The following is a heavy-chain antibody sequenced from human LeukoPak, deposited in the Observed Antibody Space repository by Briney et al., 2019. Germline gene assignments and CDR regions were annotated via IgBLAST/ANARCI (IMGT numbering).Heavy chain of an antibody. Sequence: ASVKVSCKASGYTFTGYYMHWVRQAPGQGLEWMGRINPNSGGTNYAQKFQGRVTMTGDTSISTAYMELSRLRSDDTAVYYCAHSRDIVLMVYGFDIWGQGTMVTVSS. CDR2: INPNSGGT. CDR3: AHSRDIVLMVYGFDI. V-gene: IGHV1-2*06. CDR1: GYTFTGYY. D-gene: IGHD2-8*01. J-gene: IGHJ3*02.